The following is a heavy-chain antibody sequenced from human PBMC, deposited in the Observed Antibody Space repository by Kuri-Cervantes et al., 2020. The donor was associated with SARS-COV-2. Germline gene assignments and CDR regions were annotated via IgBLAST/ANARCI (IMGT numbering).Heavy chain of an antibody. D-gene: IGHD4-11*01. CDR1: GFTFGSYG. Sequence: GGSLRLSCAASGFTFGSYGMHWVRQAPGKGLEWVAVIWYDGSNKYYADSVKGRFTISRDNSKSTLYLQMNSLRAEDTAVYYCARCAFTDYSNYYYYYYYGMDVWGQGTTVTVSS. CDR3: ARCAFTDYSNYYYYYYYGMDV. J-gene: IGHJ6*02. V-gene: IGHV3-33*01. CDR2: IWYDGSNK.